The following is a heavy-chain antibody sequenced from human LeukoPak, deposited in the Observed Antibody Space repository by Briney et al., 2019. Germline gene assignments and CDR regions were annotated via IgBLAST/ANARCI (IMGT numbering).Heavy chain of an antibody. Sequence: GGSLRLSCAASGFTFSSYSMNWVRQAPGKGLEWVSSISSSSSYIYYADSVKGRFTISGDNAKNSLYLQMNSLRAEDTAVYYCARDRSRYYDYVWGSYRSGSLDVWGKGTTVTVSS. V-gene: IGHV3-21*01. J-gene: IGHJ6*04. CDR1: GFTFSSYS. D-gene: IGHD3-16*02. CDR2: ISSSSSYI. CDR3: ARDRSRYYDYVWGSYRSGSLDV.